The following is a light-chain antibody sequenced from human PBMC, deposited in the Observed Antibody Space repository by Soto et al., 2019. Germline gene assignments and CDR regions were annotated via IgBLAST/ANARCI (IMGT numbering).Light chain of an antibody. V-gene: IGKV3-20*01. J-gene: IGKJ1*01. Sequence: IGLTQSPGTLSLSPGERATLSCRATQKGISSYLAWYQQKPGQAPRLLIYGASSRATGIPDRFSGSGSGTDFTLTISRLEPEDFAVYYCQQYGSLSWTFGQGTKVDIK. CDR1: QKGISSY. CDR3: QQYGSLSWT. CDR2: GAS.